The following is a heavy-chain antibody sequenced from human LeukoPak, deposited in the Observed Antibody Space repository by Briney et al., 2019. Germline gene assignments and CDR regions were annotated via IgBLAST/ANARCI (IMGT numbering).Heavy chain of an antibody. CDR1: GGSLSSYY. Sequence: SETLSLTCTVSGGSLSSYYWSWIRQPPGKGLEWIGYIYYSGSTNYNPSLKSRVTISVDTSKNQFSLTLSSVTAADTAVYYCARVGIAAAGHNWFDPWGQGTLVTVSS. D-gene: IGHD6-13*01. CDR2: IYYSGST. J-gene: IGHJ5*02. CDR3: ARVGIAAAGHNWFDP. V-gene: IGHV4-59*01.